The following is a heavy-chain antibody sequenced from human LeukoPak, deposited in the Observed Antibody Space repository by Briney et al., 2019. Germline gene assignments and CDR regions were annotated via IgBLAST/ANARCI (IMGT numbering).Heavy chain of an antibody. CDR2: ISSSSSSI. J-gene: IGHJ4*02. CDR1: GFTFSRYS. Sequence: PGGSLRLSCAASGFTFSRYSMNWVRQAPGKGLECVSYISSSSSSIYYADSVKGRFTISRDNVKNSLYLQMNSLRAEDTAVYYCARGAYSSSENDYWGQGTLVPVSS. D-gene: IGHD6-6*01. V-gene: IGHV3-48*01. CDR3: ARGAYSSSENDY.